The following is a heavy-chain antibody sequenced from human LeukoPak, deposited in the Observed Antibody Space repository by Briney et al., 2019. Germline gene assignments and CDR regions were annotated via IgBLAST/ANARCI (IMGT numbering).Heavy chain of an antibody. CDR2: IYYSGST. CDR1: GGSNSSYY. D-gene: IGHD5-24*01. J-gene: IGHJ4*02. CDR3: ARHGSYRDGYNLNFDY. Sequence: SETLSLTCTVSGGSNSSYYWSWIRQPPGKGLEWIGYIYYSGSTNYNPSLKSRVTISVDTSKNQFSLKLSSVTAADTAVYYCARHGSYRDGYNLNFDYWGQGTLVTVSS. V-gene: IGHV4-59*08.